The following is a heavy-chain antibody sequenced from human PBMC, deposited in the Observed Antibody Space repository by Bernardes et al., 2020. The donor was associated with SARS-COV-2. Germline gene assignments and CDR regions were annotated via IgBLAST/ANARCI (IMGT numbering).Heavy chain of an antibody. CDR1: GGSVSSGSYY. V-gene: IGHV4-61*01. CDR2: IYYSGST. CDR3: ARDISPYCGGDCY. Sequence: SEALSLTRTVSGGSVSSGSYYWSWIRQPPGKGLEWIGYIYYSGSTNYNPSLKSRVTISVDTSKNQFSLKLSSVTAADTAVYYCARDISPYCGGDCYWGQGTLVTVSS. D-gene: IGHD2-21*02. J-gene: IGHJ4*02.